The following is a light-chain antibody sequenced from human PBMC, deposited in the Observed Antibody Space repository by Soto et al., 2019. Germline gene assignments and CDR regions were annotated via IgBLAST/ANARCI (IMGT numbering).Light chain of an antibody. Sequence: DIQMTQSPSSLSASIGDRITITCRASQSISTYLNWYQQKPGKAPSLLIYGASTLQSGVPSRFXGSGSATDFTLTISSLQPEDFATYYCQQPFITPPLTFGGGPKVEIK. J-gene: IGKJ4*01. V-gene: IGKV1-39*01. CDR3: QQPFITPPLT. CDR2: GAS. CDR1: QSISTY.